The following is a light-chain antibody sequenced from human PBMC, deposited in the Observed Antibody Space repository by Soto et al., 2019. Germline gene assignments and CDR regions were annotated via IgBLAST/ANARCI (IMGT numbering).Light chain of an antibody. CDR3: AAWDDSLSGNV. V-gene: IGLV1-44*01. CDR1: SSNIGTNT. Sequence: QSVLTQPPSASGTPGQRVTISCSVSSSNIGTNTVNWYQQLPGTAPKLLIYSNNQRPSGVPDRFSGSKSGTSASLAISGLQSEDEADYYCAAWDDSLSGNVFGSGTKVTVL. J-gene: IGLJ1*01. CDR2: SNN.